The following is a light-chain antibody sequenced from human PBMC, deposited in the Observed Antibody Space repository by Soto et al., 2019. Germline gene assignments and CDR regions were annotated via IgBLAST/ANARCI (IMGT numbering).Light chain of an antibody. V-gene: IGLV2-8*01. CDR2: EVS. J-gene: IGLJ1*01. CDR1: SSDVGSYNY. Sequence: QSVLTQPASVSGSPGQSITTSCTGTSSDVGSYNYVSWYQQHPGKAPKLMIYEVSDRPSGVPDRFSGSKSGSTASLTVSGLQADDEADYYCASYAGTRLFVFGSGTKVTVL. CDR3: ASYAGTRLFV.